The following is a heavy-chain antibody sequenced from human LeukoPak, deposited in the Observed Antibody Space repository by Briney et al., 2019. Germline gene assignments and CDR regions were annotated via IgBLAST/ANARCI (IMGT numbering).Heavy chain of an antibody. Sequence: GGSLRLSCAASGFTFRSYWMSWVRQSPGKGLEWVANIKPDGSETHYLDSVKGRFTISRDNAKNSLYLQIRSLRAGDTAVYYCARDSPWATDYWGQGTLVTVSS. V-gene: IGHV3-7*01. J-gene: IGHJ4*02. CDR1: GFTFRSYW. CDR3: ARDSPWATDY. D-gene: IGHD7-27*01. CDR2: IKPDGSET.